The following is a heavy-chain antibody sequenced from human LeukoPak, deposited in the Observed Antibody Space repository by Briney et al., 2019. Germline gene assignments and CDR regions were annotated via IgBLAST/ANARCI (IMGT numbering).Heavy chain of an antibody. D-gene: IGHD3-22*01. CDR1: GYTLTELS. V-gene: IGHV1-24*01. CDR2: FDPEDGET. Sequence: GASVKVSCKVSGYTLTELSMHWVRQAPGKGLEWMGGFDPEDGETIYAQKFQGRVTMTEDTSTDTAYMELSSLRSGDTAVYYCATMDYYDSSGTLPLDYWGQGTLVTVSS. CDR3: ATMDYYDSSGTLPLDY. J-gene: IGHJ4*02.